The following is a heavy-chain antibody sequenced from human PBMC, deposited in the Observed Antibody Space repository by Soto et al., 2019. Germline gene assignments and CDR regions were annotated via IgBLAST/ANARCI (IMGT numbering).Heavy chain of an antibody. CDR2: IIPIFGTA. CDR1: GGTFSSYA. V-gene: IGHV1-69*01. J-gene: IGHJ6*02. Sequence: QVQLVQSGAEVKKPGSSVKVSCKASGGTFSSYAISWVRQAPGQGLEWMGGIIPIFGTANYAQKFQGSVTITADESTGKAYMERSRLRSEDTALYYCARGQGIQLWLGDYYYYGMDVWGQGNTVTVSS. CDR3: ARGQGIQLWLGDYYYYGMDV. D-gene: IGHD5-18*01.